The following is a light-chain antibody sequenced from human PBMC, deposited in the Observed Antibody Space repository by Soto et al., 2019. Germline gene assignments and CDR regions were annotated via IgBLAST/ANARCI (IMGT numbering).Light chain of an antibody. CDR3: CSYTTSSTYV. J-gene: IGLJ1*01. CDR1: SSDVGAYNY. CDR2: DVS. Sequence: QSVLTQPASVSGSPGQSITISCTGTSSDVGAYNYVSWYQQHPGKAPELMIYDVSNRPSGVSNRFSGSKSGNTASLTISGLQAEDEADYYCCSYTTSSTYVFGTGTKVTVL. V-gene: IGLV2-14*01.